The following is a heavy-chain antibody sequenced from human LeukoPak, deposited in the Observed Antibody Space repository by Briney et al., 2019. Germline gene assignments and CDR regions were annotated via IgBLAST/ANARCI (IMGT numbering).Heavy chain of an antibody. D-gene: IGHD6-13*01. Sequence: SGGSLRLSCAASGFTFSSYSMNWVRQAPGKGLEWVSAISGSGGSTYYADSVKGRFTISRDNSKNTLYLQMNSLRAEDTAVYYCAKGISSSWYDYWGQGTLVTVSS. CDR1: GFTFSSYS. CDR2: ISGSGGST. V-gene: IGHV3-23*01. CDR3: AKGISSSWYDY. J-gene: IGHJ4*02.